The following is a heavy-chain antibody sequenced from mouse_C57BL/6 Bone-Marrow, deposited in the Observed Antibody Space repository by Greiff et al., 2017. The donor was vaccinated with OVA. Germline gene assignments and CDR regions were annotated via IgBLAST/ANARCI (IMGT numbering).Heavy chain of an antibody. V-gene: IGHV5-17*01. CDR3: AIPFYLY. J-gene: IGHJ4*01. CDR1: GFTFSDYG. D-gene: IGHD5-5*01. CDR2: ISSGSSTI. Sequence: EVHLVESGGGLVKPGGSLKLSCAASGFTFSDYGLHWVRQAPEKGLEWVAYISSGSSTIYYADTVKGRFTISRDNAKNTLFLQMTSLRSEDTAMYYCAIPFYLYWGQGTSVTVSS.